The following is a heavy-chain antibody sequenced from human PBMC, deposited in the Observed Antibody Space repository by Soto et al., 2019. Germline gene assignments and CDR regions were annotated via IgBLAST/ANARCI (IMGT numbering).Heavy chain of an antibody. D-gene: IGHD3-10*01. CDR2: INAGNGNT. CDR3: AITMVRGVIVAGMDV. Sequence: GASVKVSCKASGYTFTSYAMHWVRQAPGQRLEWMGWINAGNGNTKYSQKFQGRVTITRDTSASTAYMELSSLRSEDTAVYYCAITMVRGVIVAGMDVWGQGTTVTVSS. J-gene: IGHJ6*02. CDR1: GYTFTSYA. V-gene: IGHV1-3*01.